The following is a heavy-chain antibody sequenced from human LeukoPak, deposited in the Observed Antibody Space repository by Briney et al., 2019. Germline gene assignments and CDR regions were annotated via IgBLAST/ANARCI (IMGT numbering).Heavy chain of an antibody. CDR2: IYYSGST. Sequence: SQTLSLTCTVSGGSLSSGDYYWRWLRQPPGRGGEWVGYIYYSGSTYYNPSLKSRVTISVDTSKNQFSLKLSSVTAADTAVYYCARGMFGSIFGVVTDNDYFDYWGQGTLVTVSS. D-gene: IGHD3-3*01. CDR3: ARGMFGSIFGVVTDNDYFDY. J-gene: IGHJ4*02. V-gene: IGHV4-30-4*01. CDR1: GGSLSSGDYY.